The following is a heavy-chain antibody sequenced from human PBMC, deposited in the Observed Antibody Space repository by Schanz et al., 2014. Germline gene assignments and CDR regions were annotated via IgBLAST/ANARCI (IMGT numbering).Heavy chain of an antibody. CDR1: GFIFSNYG. CDR2: ISHSGGST. V-gene: IGHV3-23*01. J-gene: IGHJ4*02. CDR3: AKQIHYDILTVTRN. D-gene: IGHD3-9*01. Sequence: VQLLQFGGGVVQPGRSLRLSCAASGFIFSNYGMHWVRQAPGKGLEWVSSISHSGGSTYYADSVKGRFTISRDNSKSTLYLQMNSLRAEDTAVYYCAKQIHYDILTVTRNWGQGTLVTVSS.